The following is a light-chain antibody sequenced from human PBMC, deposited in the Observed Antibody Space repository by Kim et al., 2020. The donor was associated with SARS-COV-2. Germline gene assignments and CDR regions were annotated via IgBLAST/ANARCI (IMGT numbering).Light chain of an antibody. J-gene: IGLJ2*01. CDR1: SGSIDDTY. CDR3: QSYNRDNVL. CDR2: EDD. Sequence: GKTVTISCTRSSGSIDDTYVQWYQQRPGGVPSTVIYEDDQRPSGVSDRFSGSIDNSSNSASLTISGLRTEDDADYYCQSYNRDNVLFGGGTQLTVL. V-gene: IGLV6-57*03.